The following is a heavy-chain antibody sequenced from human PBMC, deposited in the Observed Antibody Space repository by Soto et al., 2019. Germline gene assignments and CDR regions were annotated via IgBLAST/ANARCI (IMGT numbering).Heavy chain of an antibody. Sequence: WGSLRLSCAASGFTFINAWMSFFRHAPCKWLEWVVRIKSKTDGGTTDYAAPVKGRFTISRDDSKNTLYLQMNSLKTEDTAVYYCTTELGYYDSSGYYSYDYWGQGTLVTVSS. CDR3: TTELGYYDSSGYYSYDY. CDR1: GFTFINAW. CDR2: IKSKTDGGTT. D-gene: IGHD3-22*01. V-gene: IGHV3-15*01. J-gene: IGHJ4*02.